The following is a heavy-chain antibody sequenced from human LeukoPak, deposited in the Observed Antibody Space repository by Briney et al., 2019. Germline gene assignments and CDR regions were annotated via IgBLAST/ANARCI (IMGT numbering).Heavy chain of an antibody. V-gene: IGHV3-48*03. D-gene: IGHD5-18*01. J-gene: IGHJ4*02. Sequence: GGSLRLSCAASGFTFSSYEMNWVRQAPGKGLEWVSQTSSSGGAIYYADSVKGRFTISRDNAKNSLYLQMNSLRVEDTAVYYCARYGYGGGFDYWGQGALVTVSS. CDR1: GFTFSSYE. CDR3: ARYGYGGGFDY. CDR2: TSSSGGAI.